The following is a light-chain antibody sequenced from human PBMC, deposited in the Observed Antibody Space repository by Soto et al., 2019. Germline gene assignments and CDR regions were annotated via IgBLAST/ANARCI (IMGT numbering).Light chain of an antibody. CDR2: GTS. V-gene: IGKV3-20*01. J-gene: IGKJ1*01. CDR3: QQYVSPLRT. Sequence: EIVVTQSPGTLSLSPGERATVSCRASQSVSSSFFAWYQQKPGQAPRLLIYGTSSRASGIPDRFSGSGSGTDFTLTISRLEPEDFAVYYCQQYVSPLRTFGQGTKVEIK. CDR1: QSVSSSF.